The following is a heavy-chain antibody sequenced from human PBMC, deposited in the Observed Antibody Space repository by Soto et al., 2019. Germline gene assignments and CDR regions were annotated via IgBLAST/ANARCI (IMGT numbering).Heavy chain of an antibody. D-gene: IGHD2-2*02. CDR2: IEGDGSAK. Sequence: LRLSCAASGFTFSSFWMSWVRQAPGKGPEWVANIEGDGSAKNYLDSVKGRFTISRDNAKNSLYLQMSSLRAEDTAVYYCVRDGCSGNRCYIYGMDVWRQGTTVTVSS. CDR1: GFTFSSFW. J-gene: IGHJ6*02. V-gene: IGHV3-7*03. CDR3: VRDGCSGNRCYIYGMDV.